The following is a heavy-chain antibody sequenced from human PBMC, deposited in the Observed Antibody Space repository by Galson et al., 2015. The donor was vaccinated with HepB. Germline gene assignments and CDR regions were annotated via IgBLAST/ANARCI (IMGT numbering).Heavy chain of an antibody. D-gene: IGHD6-19*01. CDR3: ARGLPDTSGQY. J-gene: IGHJ4*02. Sequence: SAKVSCKASGYIFTNYGITWVRQAPGQGLEWMGWITAYNRNTNYAQKLQGRLTMTTDTSTSTAYMELRSLRSDDTAVYYCARGLPDTSGQYWGQGTLVTVSS. V-gene: IGHV1-18*04. CDR1: GYIFTNYG. CDR2: ITAYNRNT.